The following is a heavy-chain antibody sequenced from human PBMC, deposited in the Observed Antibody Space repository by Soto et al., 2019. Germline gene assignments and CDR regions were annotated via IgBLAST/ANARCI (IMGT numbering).Heavy chain of an antibody. J-gene: IGHJ5*01. CDR1: GFSFSSYA. V-gene: IGHV3-23*01. CDR3: AKDSSRRRLDS. CDR2: INGSGDST. Sequence: EVQLLQSGGGLVQPGGSLRLSCAASGFSFSSYAMNWVRQAPGKGLEWVSAINGSGDSTYYADSVKGRFTISRDNSKNPLSLQMSSLRAGDTAVYYCAKDSSRRRLDSWGQGTLVTVSS.